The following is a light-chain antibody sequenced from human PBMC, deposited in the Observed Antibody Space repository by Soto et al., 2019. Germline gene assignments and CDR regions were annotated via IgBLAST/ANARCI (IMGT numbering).Light chain of an antibody. CDR2: EVS. V-gene: IGLV2-14*01. CDR1: SSDVDNYNY. J-gene: IGLJ2*01. Sequence: QSALTQPASVSGSPGQSITISCTGTSSDVDNYNYVSWYQQHPGKAPKLLIYEVSNRPSGVSNRFSGSKSDNTASLTISGLQAENEADYYCSSYTRSTTRVFGGGTKLTVL. CDR3: SSYTRSTTRV.